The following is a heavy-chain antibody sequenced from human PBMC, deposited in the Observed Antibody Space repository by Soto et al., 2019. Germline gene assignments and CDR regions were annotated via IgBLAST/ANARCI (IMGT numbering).Heavy chain of an antibody. V-gene: IGHV3-53*01. CDR2: IYSGGYT. D-gene: IGHD3-10*01. CDR3: GARPGGGGY. Sequence: EVQLVESGGGLIQPGGSLRLSCAVSGFTVSNNYMSWVRQAPGKGLEGVSVIYSGGYTAYGDSVKGRFTISRDNSKNTLYLQMKSLRAEEPVVFCGGARPGGGGYWGQGTLVTVSS. CDR1: GFTVSNNY. J-gene: IGHJ4*02.